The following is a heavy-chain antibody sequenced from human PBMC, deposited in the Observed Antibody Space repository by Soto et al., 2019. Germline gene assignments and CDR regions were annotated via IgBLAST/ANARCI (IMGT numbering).Heavy chain of an antibody. CDR2: ISAYNGNT. CDR3: ARMAAVAGQLGVADYFDY. Sequence: ASVKVSCTASGYTFTSYGISWVRQAPGQGLEWMGWISAYNGNTNYAQKLQGRVTMTTDTSTSTAYMELRSLRSDDTAVYYCARMAAVAGQLGVADYFDYWGQGTLVTVSS. D-gene: IGHD6-19*01. CDR1: GYTFTSYG. V-gene: IGHV1-18*01. J-gene: IGHJ4*02.